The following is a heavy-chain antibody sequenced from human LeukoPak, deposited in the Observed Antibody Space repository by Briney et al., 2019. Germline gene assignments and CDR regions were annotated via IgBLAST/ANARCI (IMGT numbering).Heavy chain of an antibody. CDR2: INTNTGNP. J-gene: IGHJ4*02. V-gene: IGHV7-4-1*02. D-gene: IGHD2-15*01. CDR3: ARDWPDPLTGYCSGGSCYGDYYFDY. CDR1: GYTFTSYA. Sequence: ASVKVSCKASGYTFTSYAMNWVRQAPGQGLEWMGWINTNTGNPTYAQGFTGRFVFSLDTSVSTAYLQISSLKAEDTAVYYCARDWPDPLTGYCSGGSCYGDYYFDYWGQGTLVTVSS.